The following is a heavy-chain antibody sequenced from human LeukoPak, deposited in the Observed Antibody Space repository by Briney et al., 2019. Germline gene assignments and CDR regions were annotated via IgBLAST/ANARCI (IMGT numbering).Heavy chain of an antibody. CDR3: ARGRYSSSWTSYDY. V-gene: IGHV1-18*01. CDR2: ISAYNGNT. D-gene: IGHD6-13*01. Sequence: GASVKVSCKASGYTFTSYGISWVRQAAGQGLEWMGWISAYNGNTNYAQKLQGRVTMTTDTSTSTAYMELRSLRSDDTAVYYCARGRYSSSWTSYDYWGQGTLVTVSS. CDR1: GYTFTSYG. J-gene: IGHJ4*02.